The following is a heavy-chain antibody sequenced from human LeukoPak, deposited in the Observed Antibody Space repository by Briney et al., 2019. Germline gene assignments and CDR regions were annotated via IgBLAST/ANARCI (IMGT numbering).Heavy chain of an antibody. V-gene: IGHV3-23*01. Sequence: PGGSLRLSCAASGFTFSSYAMSWVRQAPGKGLEWVSAISGSGGSTYYADSVKGRFTISRDNAKNSLYLQMNSLRAEDTAVYYCAGYSSGWTVDYWGQGTLVTVSS. CDR2: ISGSGGST. CDR3: AGYSSGWTVDY. D-gene: IGHD6-19*01. CDR1: GFTFSSYA. J-gene: IGHJ4*02.